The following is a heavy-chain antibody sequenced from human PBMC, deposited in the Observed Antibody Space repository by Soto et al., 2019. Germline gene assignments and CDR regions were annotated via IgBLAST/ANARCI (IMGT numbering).Heavy chain of an antibody. Sequence: ASVKVSCKASGYTFTGYYMHWVRQAPVQGLEWMGWINPNSGGTNYAQKFQGWVTMTKNTLYLQMNSLRAEDTAVYYCAKELSDSSSLHYYYYYGMDVWGQGTTVTVSS. J-gene: IGHJ6*02. D-gene: IGHD6-6*01. CDR3: AKELSDSSSLHYYYYYGMDV. CDR2: INPNSGGT. CDR1: GYTFTGYY. V-gene: IGHV1-2*04.